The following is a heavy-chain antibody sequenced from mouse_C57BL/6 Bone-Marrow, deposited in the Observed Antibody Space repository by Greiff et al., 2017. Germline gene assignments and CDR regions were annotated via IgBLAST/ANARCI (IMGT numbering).Heavy chain of an antibody. CDR2: ISYDGSST. CDR1: GFTFSDYY. CDR3: ARVGYDGTFYAMDY. V-gene: IGHV5-16*01. J-gene: IGHJ4*01. D-gene: IGHD2-2*01. Sequence: EVKLVESEGGLVQPGSSMKLSCTASGFTFSDYYMAWVRQAPEKGLEWVANISYDGSSTYYLDSLKSRFIISRDNAKNILYLKMSSLKSEDTATYYCARVGYDGTFYAMDYWGQGTSVTVSS.